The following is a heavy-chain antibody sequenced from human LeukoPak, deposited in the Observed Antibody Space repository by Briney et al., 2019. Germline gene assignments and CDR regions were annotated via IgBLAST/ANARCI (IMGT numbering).Heavy chain of an antibody. V-gene: IGHV3-23*01. CDR2: IIGRGVDT. CDR1: GFTFSSYS. CDR3: AKAPLSGCSGARCYYLDT. D-gene: IGHD2-15*01. J-gene: IGHJ5*02. Sequence: SGGSLRLSCAASGFTFSSYSMNWVRQAPGKRLEWVSSIIGRGVDTYHADSVQGRFTISRDNSKNTLYLQMNSLRVEDTAVYYCAKAPLSGCSGARCYYLDTWGQGALITVSS.